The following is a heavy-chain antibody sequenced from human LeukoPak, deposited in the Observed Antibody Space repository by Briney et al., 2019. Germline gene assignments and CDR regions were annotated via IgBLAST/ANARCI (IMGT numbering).Heavy chain of an antibody. D-gene: IGHD1-26*01. CDR3: AAEVGYHYLD. J-gene: IGHJ3*01. Sequence: ASVTVSCKASGFTVTSSAMQLVRQARGQRLEWIGWIVVGSGNTNYAQKFQERVTITRDMSTSTAYMELSSLRSEDTAVYYCAAEVGYHYLDWGQGTMVTVSS. CDR1: GFTVTSSA. CDR2: IVVGSGNT. V-gene: IGHV1-58*02.